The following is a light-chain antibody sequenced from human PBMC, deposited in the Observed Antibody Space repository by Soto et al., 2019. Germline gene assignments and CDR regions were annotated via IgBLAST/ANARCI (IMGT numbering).Light chain of an antibody. Sequence: EIVLTQSPGTLSLSPGERATLSCRASQSVSSSYLAWYQQKPGQAPRLLIYGASSRATGIPDRFSGSGSGTVFTLTISRLEPEDFAVYYCQQYGSSHWTFGQGTKVDIK. CDR1: QSVSSSY. J-gene: IGKJ1*01. CDR2: GAS. CDR3: QQYGSSHWT. V-gene: IGKV3-20*01.